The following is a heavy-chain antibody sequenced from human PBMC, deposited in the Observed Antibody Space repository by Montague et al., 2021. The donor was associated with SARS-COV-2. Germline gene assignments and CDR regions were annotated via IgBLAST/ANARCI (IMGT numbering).Heavy chain of an antibody. D-gene: IGHD1-1*01. J-gene: IGHJ4*02. Sequence: SETLSLTYTVSGDSISSSSYNWGWIRQPPGKGLEWIGSVHYNGRTYYNPSLKSRVTIYVDTSKNQISLRLSSVTAADTAAYYSTRHVHMTWPEPSPGFDYWGQGSLVTVSS. CDR2: VHYNGRT. CDR3: TRHVHMTWPEPSPGFDY. V-gene: IGHV4-39*01. CDR1: GDSISSSSYN.